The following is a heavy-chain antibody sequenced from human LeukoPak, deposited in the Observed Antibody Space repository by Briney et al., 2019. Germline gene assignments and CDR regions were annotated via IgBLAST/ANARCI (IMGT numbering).Heavy chain of an antibody. J-gene: IGHJ3*02. Sequence: SVKVSCKASGGTFSSYAISWVRQAPGQGLEWMGGIIPIFGTANYAQKFQGRVTITADKSTSTAYMELSSLRSEDTAVYYCARAHDDSSGFGVGAFDIWGQGTMVTVSS. V-gene: IGHV1-69*06. D-gene: IGHD3-22*01. CDR1: GGTFSSYA. CDR2: IIPIFGTA. CDR3: ARAHDDSSGFGVGAFDI.